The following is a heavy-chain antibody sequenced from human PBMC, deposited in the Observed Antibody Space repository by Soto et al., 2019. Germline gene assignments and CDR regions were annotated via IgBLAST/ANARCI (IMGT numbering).Heavy chain of an antibody. CDR2: IYYSGST. J-gene: IGHJ6*03. CDR1: GGSISSGGYY. D-gene: IGHD2-2*01. V-gene: IGHV4-31*03. CDR3: ARVHPYCSSTSCYDVYYYYMDV. Sequence: SETLSLTCTVSGGSISSGGYYWSWIRQHPGKGLEWIGYIYYSGSTYYNPSLKSRVTISVDTSKNQFSLKLSSVTAADTAVYYCARVHPYCSSTSCYDVYYYYMDVWGKGTTVTVSS.